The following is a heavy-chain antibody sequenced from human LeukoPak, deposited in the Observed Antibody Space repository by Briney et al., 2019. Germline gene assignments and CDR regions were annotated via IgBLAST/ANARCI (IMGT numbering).Heavy chain of an antibody. D-gene: IGHD6-6*01. V-gene: IGHV3-30*03. CDR3: ARQDSSSSYFDY. CDR2: TSYDGSNK. J-gene: IGHJ4*02. CDR1: GFTFSSYG. Sequence: PGGSLRLSCAASGFTFSSYGMHWVRQAPGKGLEWVAGTSYDGSNKYYADFVKGRFTISRDYSKNTLYLQMNSLRAEDTAVYYCARQDSSSSYFDYWGQGTLVTVSS.